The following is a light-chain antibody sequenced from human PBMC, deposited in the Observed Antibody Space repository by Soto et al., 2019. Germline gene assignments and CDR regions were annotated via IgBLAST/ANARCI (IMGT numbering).Light chain of an antibody. CDR2: EVS. Sequence: HSALTQPPSASGSPGQSVTISCTGTSSDVGGYNYVSWYQQHPGKAPKLMIYEVSRRPSGVPDRFSGSRSGNTASLTVSGLQAEDEADYYCNSYAASNNVIFGGGTKLTVL. V-gene: IGLV2-8*01. CDR3: NSYAASNNVI. J-gene: IGLJ2*01. CDR1: SSDVGGYNY.